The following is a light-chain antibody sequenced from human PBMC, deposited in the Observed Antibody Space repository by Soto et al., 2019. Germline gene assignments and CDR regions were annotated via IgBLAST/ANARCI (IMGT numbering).Light chain of an antibody. V-gene: IGKV1-33*01. CDR1: QNINNY. J-gene: IGKJ4*01. CDR2: DAS. Sequence: DIQMTQSPSSLSASVGDRVTITCQASQNINNYLNWYQQKPGRAPKLLIYDASNLEAGVPSRFRGSGSGTEFTLTISSLQPDDFATYYCLQDYSFPLTFGGGTKVDIK. CDR3: LQDYSFPLT.